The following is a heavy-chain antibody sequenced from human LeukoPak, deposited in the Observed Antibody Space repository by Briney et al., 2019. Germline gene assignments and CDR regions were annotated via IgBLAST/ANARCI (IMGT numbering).Heavy chain of an antibody. V-gene: IGHV4-59*08. Sequence: SQTLSLTCTVSGGSISSYYWSWIRQPPGNGLEWIGYILYSGSTNYNTSLKSRVTIPVKTPKNQFSLNLSSVTAADTAVYYCARQMTYYDSSGYLYYFDYWGQGTLVTV. D-gene: IGHD3-22*01. CDR3: ARQMTYYDSSGYLYYFDY. CDR1: GGSISSYY. J-gene: IGHJ4*02. CDR2: ILYSGST.